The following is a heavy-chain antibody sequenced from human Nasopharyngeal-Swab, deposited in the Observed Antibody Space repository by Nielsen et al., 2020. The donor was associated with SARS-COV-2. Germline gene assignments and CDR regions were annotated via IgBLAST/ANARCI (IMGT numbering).Heavy chain of an antibody. CDR2: IYSGGST. V-gene: IGHV3-66*01. D-gene: IGHD5-24*01. J-gene: IGHJ3*02. CDR1: GFTVSSNY. Sequence: GESLKISCAASGFTVSSNYMSWVRQAPGKGLEWVSVIYSGGSTYYADSVKGRFTISRDNSKNTLYLQMNSLRAEDTAVYYCASIGVGDGYNFNAFDIWSQGTMVTVSS. CDR3: ASIGVGDGYNFNAFDI.